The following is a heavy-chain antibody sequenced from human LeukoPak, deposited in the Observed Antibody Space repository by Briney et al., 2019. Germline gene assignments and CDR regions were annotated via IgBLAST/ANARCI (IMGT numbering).Heavy chain of an antibody. CDR3: ARAPWFDP. J-gene: IGHJ5*02. Sequence: GASVKVSCKASGGTFSSYAISWVRQAPGQGLEWMGRITPILGIANYAQKFQGRVTITADKSTSTAYMELSSLRSEDTAVYYCARAPWFDPWGQGTLVTVSS. CDR2: ITPILGIA. CDR1: GGTFSSYA. V-gene: IGHV1-69*04.